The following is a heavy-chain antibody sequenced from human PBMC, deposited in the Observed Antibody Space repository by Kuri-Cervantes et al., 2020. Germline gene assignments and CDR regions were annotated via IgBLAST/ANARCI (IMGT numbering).Heavy chain of an antibody. Sequence: GESLKISCAASGFTFSDYYMSWIRQAPGKGLEWVAVISYDGSNKYYADSVKGRFTISRDNSKNTLYLQMNSLRAEDTAVYYCTRGRFNTRGYYGMDVWGQGTTVTVSS. CDR2: ISYDGSNK. D-gene: IGHD2-2*01. CDR3: TRGRFNTRGYYGMDV. J-gene: IGHJ6*02. CDR1: GFTFSDYY. V-gene: IGHV3-30*03.